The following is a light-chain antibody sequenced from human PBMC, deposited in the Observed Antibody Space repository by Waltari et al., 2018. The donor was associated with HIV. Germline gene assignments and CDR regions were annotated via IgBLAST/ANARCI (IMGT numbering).Light chain of an antibody. J-gene: IGKJ1*01. CDR1: QTVLYTSNHINY. CDR3: QQYYSVPPT. Sequence: DIVMTQSPDSLAVSLGERATINCKSSQTVLYTSNHINYLAWYQQKPGQPPKLIIYWASTRESGVPDRFSGSGSGTDFTLTISSLQAEDVAVYFCQQYYSVPPTFGQGTKVEIK. CDR2: WAS. V-gene: IGKV4-1*01.